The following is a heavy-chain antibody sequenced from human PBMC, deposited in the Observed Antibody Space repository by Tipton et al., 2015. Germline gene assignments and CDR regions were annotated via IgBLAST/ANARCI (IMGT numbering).Heavy chain of an antibody. Sequence: QLVQSGAEVKTPGSSVKVSCKASGDTFSTHIFSWVRQAPGQGLEWMGGIIPMFRTADYAQKFQGRVTITADESTSIVYMELSGLRSDDTGVYYCARDRDTYLSPWGQGTLVSVSS. CDR1: GDTFSTHI. V-gene: IGHV1-69*01. CDR2: IIPMFRTA. CDR3: ARDRDTYLSP. D-gene: IGHD2/OR15-2a*01. J-gene: IGHJ5*02.